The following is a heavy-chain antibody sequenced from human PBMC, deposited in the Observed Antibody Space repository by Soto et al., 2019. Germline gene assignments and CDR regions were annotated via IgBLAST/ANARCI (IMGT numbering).Heavy chain of an antibody. D-gene: IGHD2-15*01. J-gene: IGHJ6*02. V-gene: IGHV4-39*01. CDR3: ARHDLGYCSGGSCYPNDYYYGMDV. CDR2: IYYSGST. CDR1: GGSISSSSYY. Sequence: PSETLSLTCTVSGGSISSSSYYWGWIRQPPGKGLEWIGSIYYSGSTYYNPSLKSRVTISVDTSKNQFSLKLSSVTAADTAVYYCARHDLGYCSGGSCYPNDYYYGMDVWGQGTTVTVSS.